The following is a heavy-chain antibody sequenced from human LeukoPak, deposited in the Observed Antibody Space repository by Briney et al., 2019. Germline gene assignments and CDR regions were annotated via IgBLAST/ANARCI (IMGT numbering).Heavy chain of an antibody. D-gene: IGHD1-26*01. CDR3: ARDGVFGGSYLKH. Sequence: PGRSLRLSCAASGFTFSSYGMHWVRQAPGKGLEWVSSISSSSSYIYYADSVKGRFTISRDDAKNSLYLQMNSLRAEDTAVYYCARDGVFGGSYLKHWGQGTLVTVSS. CDR2: ISSSSSYI. CDR1: GFTFSSYG. J-gene: IGHJ1*01. V-gene: IGHV3-21*01.